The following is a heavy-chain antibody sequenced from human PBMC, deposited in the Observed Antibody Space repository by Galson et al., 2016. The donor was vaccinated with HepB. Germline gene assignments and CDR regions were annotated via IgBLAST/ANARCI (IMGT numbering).Heavy chain of an antibody. Sequence: SETLSLTCNVSGGSVSNGSYYWTWIRQPPGKGLGWIGYVYDTGSTVYNPSLKSRVTISSDRSKNQFSLKMTSVTAADTAVYYCARSNLWFGDFGYWGQGTLVTVSS. CDR2: VYDTGST. J-gene: IGHJ4*02. D-gene: IGHD3-10*01. V-gene: IGHV4-61*01. CDR3: ARSNLWFGDFGY. CDR1: GGSVSNGSYY.